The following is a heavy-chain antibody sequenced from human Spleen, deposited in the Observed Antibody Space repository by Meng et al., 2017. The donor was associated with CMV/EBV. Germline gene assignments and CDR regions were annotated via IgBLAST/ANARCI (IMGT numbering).Heavy chain of an antibody. D-gene: IGHD1-26*01. Sequence: QVQLVQSGAEVKKPGASVKISCKTSGYTFTSYYMHWVRQAPGQGLEWMGINNPAGGTSSYAENFQGRVTMTRDTSTSTVYMELSSLRSEDTAVYYRARPKVGATILDYWGQGTLVTVSS. V-gene: IGHV1-46*01. CDR3: ARPKVGATILDY. CDR2: NNPAGGTS. CDR1: GYTFTSYY. J-gene: IGHJ4*02.